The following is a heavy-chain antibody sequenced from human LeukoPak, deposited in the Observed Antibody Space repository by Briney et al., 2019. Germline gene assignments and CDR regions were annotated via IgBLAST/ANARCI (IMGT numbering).Heavy chain of an antibody. Sequence: GGSLRLSCAASGFTFDDYAMHWVRQAPGKGLEWVSGISWNSGSIGYADSVKGRFTISRDNAKNSLYLQMNSLRAEDMALYYCGRGGAMVINYWGQGTLVTVSS. V-gene: IGHV3-9*03. CDR2: ISWNSGSI. J-gene: IGHJ4*02. D-gene: IGHD5-18*01. CDR3: GRGGAMVINY. CDR1: GFTFDDYA.